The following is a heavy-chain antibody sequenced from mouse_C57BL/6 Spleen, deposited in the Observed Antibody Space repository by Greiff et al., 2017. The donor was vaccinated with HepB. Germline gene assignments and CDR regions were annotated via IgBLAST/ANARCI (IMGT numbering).Heavy chain of an antibody. V-gene: IGHV5-6*01. CDR3: ARVGGKGDSYAMDY. CDR2: ISSGGSYT. CDR1: GFTFSSYG. Sequence: EVKLMESGGDLVKPGGSLKLSCAASGFTFSSYGMSWVRQTPDKRLEWVATISSGGSYTYYPDSVKGRFTISRDNAKNTLYLQMSSLKSEDTAMYYCARVGGKGDSYAMDYWGQGTSVTVSS. J-gene: IGHJ4*01. D-gene: IGHD1-1*01.